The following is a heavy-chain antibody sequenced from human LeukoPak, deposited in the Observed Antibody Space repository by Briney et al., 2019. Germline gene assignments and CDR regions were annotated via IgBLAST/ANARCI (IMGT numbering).Heavy chain of an antibody. CDR3: ARDHNIVAPFDY. CDR1: GYTFTSDH. Sequence: GASVKVSCKASGYTFTSDHMHWVRQAPGQRLEWMGWINAGNGNTKYSQKFQGRVTITRNTSVSTAYMELSSLRSEDTAVYYCARDHNIVAPFDYWGQGTLVTVSS. D-gene: IGHD5-12*01. CDR2: INAGNGNT. V-gene: IGHV1-3*01. J-gene: IGHJ4*02.